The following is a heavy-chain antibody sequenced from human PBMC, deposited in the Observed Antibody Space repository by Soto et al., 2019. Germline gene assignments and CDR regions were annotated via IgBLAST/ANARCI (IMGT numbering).Heavy chain of an antibody. D-gene: IGHD5-12*01. Sequence: QVQVVQSRAEVKKPGASVTVSCKTSGYTFTEYDLNWVRQAPGQGLEYMGWVSPENRNAGYAPQFRGRASMTTATSISTAYLELTNLTYEDTAVYYCEVPPGFWGQGTMVTVSS. CDR1: GYTFTEYD. J-gene: IGHJ4*02. CDR2: VSPENRNA. CDR3: EVPPGF. V-gene: IGHV1-8*01.